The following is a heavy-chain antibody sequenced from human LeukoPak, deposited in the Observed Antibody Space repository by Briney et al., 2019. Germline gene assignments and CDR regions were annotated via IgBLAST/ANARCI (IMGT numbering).Heavy chain of an antibody. V-gene: IGHV1-3*01. Sequence: GASVKVSCKASGYTFTSYAMHWVRQAPGQRLEWMGWINAGNGNTKYSQKFQGRVTITRDTSASTAYMELSSLRSEDTAVYYCAREPAITMVRGVILSDYGMDVWGQGTTVTVSS. J-gene: IGHJ6*02. CDR2: INAGNGNT. CDR1: GYTFTSYA. D-gene: IGHD3-10*01. CDR3: AREPAITMVRGVILSDYGMDV.